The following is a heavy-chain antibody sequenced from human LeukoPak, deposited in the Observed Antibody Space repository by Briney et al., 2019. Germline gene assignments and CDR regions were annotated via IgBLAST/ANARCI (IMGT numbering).Heavy chain of an antibody. D-gene: IGHD4-23*01. CDR2: INPNSGAT. J-gene: IGHJ4*02. CDR3: ARCEVVTPDGLVY. V-gene: IGHV1-2*06. CDR1: GYIFTDYY. Sequence: ASVKVSCKASGYIFTDYYIHWVRQAPGQGLEWLGRINPNSGATNSAQKFLGRVTMTRDTSINTAYMELSRLRSDDTAVYYCARCEVVTPDGLVYWGQGTLVTVSS.